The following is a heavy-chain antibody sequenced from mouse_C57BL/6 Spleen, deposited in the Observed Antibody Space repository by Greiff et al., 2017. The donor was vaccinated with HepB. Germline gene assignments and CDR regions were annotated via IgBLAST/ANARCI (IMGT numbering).Heavy chain of an antibody. CDR3: ASLGPITTVVATDY. Sequence: QVQLQQSGTELVKPGASVKLSCKASGYTFTSYWMHWVKQRPGQGLEWIGNINPSNGGTNYNEKFKSKATLTVDKSSSTAYMQLSSLTSEDSAFYDCASLGPITTVVATDYWGQGTTLTVSS. CDR2: INPSNGGT. J-gene: IGHJ2*01. D-gene: IGHD1-1*01. V-gene: IGHV1-53*01. CDR1: GYTFTSYW.